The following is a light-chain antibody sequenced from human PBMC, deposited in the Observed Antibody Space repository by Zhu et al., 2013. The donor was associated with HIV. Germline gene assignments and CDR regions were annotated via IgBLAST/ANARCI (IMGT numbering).Light chain of an antibody. CDR2: AAS. CDR1: QDINRY. J-gene: IGKJ3*01. V-gene: IGKV1-9*01. Sequence: DIQLTQSPSFLSASVGDRVTITCRASQDINRYLAWYQQKPGKPPKLLVYAASTTQSGVPSRFGGRGSGTDFTFTISGLRSEDFATYYCQHVNENSAFGPGTKVDIK. CDR3: QHVNENSA.